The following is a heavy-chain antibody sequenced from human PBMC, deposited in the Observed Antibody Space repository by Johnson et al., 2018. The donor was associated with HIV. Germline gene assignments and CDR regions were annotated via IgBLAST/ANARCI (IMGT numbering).Heavy chain of an antibody. CDR1: GFTFSSYG. D-gene: IGHD3-3*01. CDR3: AKDRNYDSWSI. V-gene: IGHV3-30*02. Sequence: QVQLVESGGGVAQPGGSLRLSCVASGFTFSSYGMHWVRQAPGKGLEWVAFIRNDGSKKYYADSVKGRFTISRDNAKNTLYLQMNSLRAEDTAVYYCAKDRNYDSWSIWGQGTVVTVSS. CDR2: IRNDGSKK. J-gene: IGHJ3*02.